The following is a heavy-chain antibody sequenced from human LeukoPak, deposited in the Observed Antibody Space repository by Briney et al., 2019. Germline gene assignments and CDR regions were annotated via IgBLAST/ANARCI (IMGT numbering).Heavy chain of an antibody. J-gene: IGHJ6*02. CDR1: GFTFSSHA. D-gene: IGHD2-2*01. V-gene: IGHV3-23*01. CDR2: ISGSGGST. Sequence: PGGSLRLSWAAAGFTFSSHAMSWVRQAPGKGLEWVSVISGSGGSTYYADSVKGRFTISRDNSKNTLYLQMNSLRAEDTAVYYCAKVQGYCSSTSCSLYYYYDMDVWGQGTTVTVSS. CDR3: AKVQGYCSSTSCSLYYYYDMDV.